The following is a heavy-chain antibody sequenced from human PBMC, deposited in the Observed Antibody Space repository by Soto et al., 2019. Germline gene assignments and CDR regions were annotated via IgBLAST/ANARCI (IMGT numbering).Heavy chain of an antibody. J-gene: IGHJ6*02. CDR3: ARHLSEGIAARPLMSYYYGMDV. D-gene: IGHD6-6*01. CDR2: IYYSGST. CDR1: GGSISSSSYY. V-gene: IGHV4-39*01. Sequence: SETLSLTCTVSGGSISSSSYYWGWIRQPPGKGLEWIGSIYYSGSTYYNPSLKSRVTISVDTSKNQFSLKLSSVTAADTAVYYCARHLSEGIAARPLMSYYYGMDVWGQGTTVTVSS.